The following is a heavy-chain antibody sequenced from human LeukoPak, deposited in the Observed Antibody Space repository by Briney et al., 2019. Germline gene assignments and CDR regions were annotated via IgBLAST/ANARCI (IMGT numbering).Heavy chain of an antibody. D-gene: IGHD6-19*01. CDR1: GFNFSSYS. Sequence: KHGGSLRLSCAASGFNFSSYSMNWVRPGPGKGLEWVSSISSSSSYIYYAESVKGRFTISRDNAKNSLYLPMNSLRAEDTAVYYCASDKRFRGWPFDIWGQGTMVTVSS. CDR2: ISSSSSYI. J-gene: IGHJ3*02. CDR3: ASDKRFRGWPFDI. V-gene: IGHV3-21*01.